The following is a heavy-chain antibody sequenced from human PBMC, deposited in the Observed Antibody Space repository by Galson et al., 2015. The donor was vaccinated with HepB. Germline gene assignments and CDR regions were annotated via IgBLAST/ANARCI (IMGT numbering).Heavy chain of an antibody. D-gene: IGHD6-19*01. V-gene: IGHV1-46*01. J-gene: IGHJ4*02. CDR1: GYPFTSYD. CDR3: ARGLYSSAWSLDS. Sequence: SVKVSCKASGYPFTSYDIHWVRQPPGQGLEWMGVINLSGDFTNYTQTFQGRVTMTTDRSTTTVYMELSSLRSEDTALCFCARGLYSSAWSLDSWGQGTLGTVSA. CDR2: INLSGDFT.